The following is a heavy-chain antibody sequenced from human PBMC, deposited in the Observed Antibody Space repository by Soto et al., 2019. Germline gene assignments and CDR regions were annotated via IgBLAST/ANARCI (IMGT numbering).Heavy chain of an antibody. CDR1: GFTFSTYW. J-gene: IGHJ4*02. V-gene: IGHV3-7*01. CDR3: ARGGSESDY. CDR2: IKEDGSDK. Sequence: ESGGGLVQPGGSLRLSCAASGFTFSTYWMTWVRQAPGKGLEWVANIKEDGSDKNYVDSVKGRFTISRDNAKNSLYLQMNSLRVEATALYYCARGGSESDYWGQGTLVIVSS.